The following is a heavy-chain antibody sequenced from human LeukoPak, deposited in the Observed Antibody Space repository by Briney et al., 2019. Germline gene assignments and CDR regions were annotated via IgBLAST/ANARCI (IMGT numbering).Heavy chain of an antibody. V-gene: IGHV4-39*01. CDR1: GGSISSSSYY. Sequence: SETLSLTCTVSGGSISSSSYYWGWIRQPPGKGLEWIVSIYYSGSTYYNPSLKSRVTISVDTSKNQFSLKLSSVTAADTAVYYGARHAPAYCGGDCYSFDYWGQGTLVTVSS. J-gene: IGHJ4*02. CDR2: IYYSGST. CDR3: ARHAPAYCGGDCYSFDY. D-gene: IGHD2-21*02.